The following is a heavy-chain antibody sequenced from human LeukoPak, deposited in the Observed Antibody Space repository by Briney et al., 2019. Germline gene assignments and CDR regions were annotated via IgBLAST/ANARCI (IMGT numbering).Heavy chain of an antibody. V-gene: IGHV3-74*01. D-gene: IGHD5-18*01. J-gene: IGHJ6*04. CDR2: INSDGSST. CDR1: GFTFSSYW. CDR3: ASDPRMVTGMDV. Sequence: PGGSLRLSCAASGFTFSSYWMHWVRQAPGKGLVWVSRINSDGSSTSYADSVKGRFTISRGNAKNTLYLQMNSLRAEDTAVYYCASDPRMVTGMDVWGKGTTVTVSS.